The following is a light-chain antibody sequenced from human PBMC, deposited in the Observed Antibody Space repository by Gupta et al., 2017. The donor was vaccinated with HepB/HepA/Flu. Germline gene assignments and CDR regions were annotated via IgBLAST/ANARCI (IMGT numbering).Light chain of an antibody. CDR3: QSYDSRLDYV. CDR1: SSNIGAGYD. Sequence: QSVLPQPPSVSGAPGQRVTISCTGSSSNIGAGYDVHWYQQLPGTAPKLLIYDNTNRPSGFPDRFSGSKSGTSASLAITGLQAEDEADYYCQSYDSRLDYVFGTGTTVTVL. V-gene: IGLV1-40*01. J-gene: IGLJ1*01. CDR2: DNT.